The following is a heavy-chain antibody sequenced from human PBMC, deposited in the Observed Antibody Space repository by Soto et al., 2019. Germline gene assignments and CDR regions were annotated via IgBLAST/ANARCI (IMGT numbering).Heavy chain of an antibody. Sequence: TLSLTCTVSGGSISSSSFYWGWIRQPPGKGLEWIGSIYYSGSTYYNPSLKSRVTISVDTSKNQFSLKLSSVTAADTAVYHCARHVTGEWLAYFDYWGQGTLVTVSS. CDR3: ARHVTGEWLAYFDY. CDR2: IYYSGST. V-gene: IGHV4-39*01. J-gene: IGHJ4*02. CDR1: GGSISSSSFY. D-gene: IGHD6-19*01.